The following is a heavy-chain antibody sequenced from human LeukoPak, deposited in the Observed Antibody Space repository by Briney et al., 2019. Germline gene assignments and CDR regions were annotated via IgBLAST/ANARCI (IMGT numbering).Heavy chain of an antibody. J-gene: IGHJ4*02. CDR3: ARVRRGGDSRYFDY. CDR1: GFTFTDYF. V-gene: IGHV3-11*01. CDR2: ISRLGDTI. Sequence: GGSLRLSCAASGFTFTDYFMGWIRQAPGKGLDWVSHISRLGDTIDYADSVKGRFTISRDNAKNSLFLQMNFLKAEDTAVYFCARVRRGGDSRYFDYWGQGALVTVSS. D-gene: IGHD2-21*02.